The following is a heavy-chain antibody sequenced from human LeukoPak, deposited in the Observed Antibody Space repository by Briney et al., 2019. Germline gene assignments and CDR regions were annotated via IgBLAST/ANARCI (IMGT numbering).Heavy chain of an antibody. CDR2: ISTTSTYI. D-gene: IGHD2-2*01. J-gene: IGHJ4*02. V-gene: IGHV3-21*06. CDR1: GFAFSSYN. CDR3: ARAGTCSSTSCDGGIEY. Sequence: NPGGSLRLSCAASGFAFSSYNMKLVRQAPGKGLEWVSFISTTSTYIYYADSVKGRFTVSRDNSKNLLYLQMDSLRVEDTAVYYCARAGTCSSTSCDGGIEYWGQGTLVTVSS.